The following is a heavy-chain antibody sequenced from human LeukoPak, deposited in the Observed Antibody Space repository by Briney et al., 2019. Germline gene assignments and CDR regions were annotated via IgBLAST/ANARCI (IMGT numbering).Heavy chain of an antibody. Sequence: ASVKVSCKASGYTFTGYYMHWVRQAPGQGLEWMGRINPNSGGTNYAHKFQGRVTMTRDTSIRTAYMELSRLGSDDTAVYYCARDSGITGTTSSSDYWGQGTLVTVSS. CDR1: GYTFTGYY. CDR2: INPNSGGT. CDR3: ARDSGITGTTSSSDY. J-gene: IGHJ4*02. V-gene: IGHV1-2*06. D-gene: IGHD1-7*01.